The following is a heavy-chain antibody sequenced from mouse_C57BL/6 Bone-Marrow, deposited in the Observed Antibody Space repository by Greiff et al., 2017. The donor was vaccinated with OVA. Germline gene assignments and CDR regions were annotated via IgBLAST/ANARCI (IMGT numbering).Heavy chain of an antibody. Sequence: QVQLKQSGAELARPGASVKLSCKASGYTFTSYGISWVKQRTGQGLEWIGEIYPRSGNTYYNEKFKGKATLTADKSSSTAYMELRSLTSEDSAVYFCARPGDYYGSSYDWYFDVWGTGTTVTVSS. CDR1: GYTFTSYG. CDR2: IYPRSGNT. J-gene: IGHJ1*03. V-gene: IGHV1-81*01. CDR3: ARPGDYYGSSYDWYFDV. D-gene: IGHD1-1*01.